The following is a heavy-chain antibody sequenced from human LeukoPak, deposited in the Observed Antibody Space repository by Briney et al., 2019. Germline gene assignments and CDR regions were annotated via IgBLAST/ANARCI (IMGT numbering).Heavy chain of an antibody. J-gene: IGHJ4*02. V-gene: IGHV3-30*02. CDR3: AKDHAVVVVAATLDGDY. CDR2: IRYDGSNK. D-gene: IGHD2-15*01. CDR1: GFTFSSYG. Sequence: GGSLRLSCAAYGFTFSSYGMHWVRQAPGKGLEWVAFIRYDGSNKYYADSVKGRFTISRDNSKNTLYLQMNSLRAEDTAVHYCAKDHAVVVVAATLDGDYWGQGTLVTVSS.